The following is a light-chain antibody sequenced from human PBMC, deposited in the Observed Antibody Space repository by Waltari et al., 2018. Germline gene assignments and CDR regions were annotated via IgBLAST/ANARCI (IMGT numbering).Light chain of an antibody. CDR1: QSVLSSTNSNTY. J-gene: IGKJ2*02. Sequence: DIVLTQSPTSLALSLGERATISCRLSQSVLSSTNSNTYVAGYQQRPGQPPKLLFYWASTRVSGVPDRFDGSGSGTDFTLTISSLQAEDLAVYYCQQYYTTPCTFGQGTRLEIK. CDR3: QQYYTTPCT. V-gene: IGKV4-1*01. CDR2: WAS.